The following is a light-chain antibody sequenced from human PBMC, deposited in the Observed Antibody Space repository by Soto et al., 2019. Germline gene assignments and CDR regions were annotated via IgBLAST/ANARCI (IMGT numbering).Light chain of an antibody. V-gene: IGKV1-39*01. J-gene: IGKJ4*01. CDR2: AAS. CDR1: QSIRSY. CDR3: QQSYSTPPT. Sequence: DIQKTQSPSSLSASVGDRVTITCRASQSIRSYLNWYQQKPGKVPKLLIYAASSLQSGVPSRFSGSGSGTDFTLTISSLQPEDFATYYCQQSYSTPPTFGGGTKVEIK.